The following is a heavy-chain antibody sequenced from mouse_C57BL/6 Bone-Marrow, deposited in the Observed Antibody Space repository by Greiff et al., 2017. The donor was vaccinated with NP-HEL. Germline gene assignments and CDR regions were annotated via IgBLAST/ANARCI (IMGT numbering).Heavy chain of an antibody. D-gene: IGHD1-1*01. J-gene: IGHJ4*01. Sequence: QVQLQSGAELARPGASVKMSCKASGYTFTSYTMHWVKQRPGQGLEWIGYINPSSGYTKYNQKFKDKATLTADKSSSTAYMQLSSLTSEDSAVYYCARGDYGSSFYAMDYWGQGTSVTVSS. CDR1: GYTFTSYT. CDR2: INPSSGYT. V-gene: IGHV1-4*01. CDR3: ARGDYGSSFYAMDY.